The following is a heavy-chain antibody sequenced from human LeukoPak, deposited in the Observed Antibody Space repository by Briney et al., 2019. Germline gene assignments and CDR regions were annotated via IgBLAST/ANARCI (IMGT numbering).Heavy chain of an antibody. V-gene: IGHV3-30*04. CDR2: ISDDGSNK. CDR3: ARDLLLY. J-gene: IGHJ4*02. CDR1: GFTFSSYA. D-gene: IGHD2-21*02. Sequence: PGGSLRLSCAASGFTFSSYAMNWVRQAPGKGLEWVAVISDDGSNKYDADSVKGRFTISRDNSKNTLYLQMNSLRAEDTAVYYCARDLLLYWGQGTLVTVSS.